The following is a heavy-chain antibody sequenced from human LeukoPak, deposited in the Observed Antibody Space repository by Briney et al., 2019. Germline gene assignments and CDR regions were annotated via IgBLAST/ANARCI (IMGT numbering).Heavy chain of an antibody. CDR1: GFTFSSYG. Sequence: PGRSLRLSCAASGFTFSSYGMHWVRQAPGKGLEWVAFIRYDGSNKYYADSVKGRFTISRDNSKNTLYLQMNSLRAEDTAVYYCAKGAYYDSSGLGAFDIWGQGTMVTVSS. J-gene: IGHJ3*02. V-gene: IGHV3-30*02. CDR2: IRYDGSNK. D-gene: IGHD3-22*01. CDR3: AKGAYYDSSGLGAFDI.